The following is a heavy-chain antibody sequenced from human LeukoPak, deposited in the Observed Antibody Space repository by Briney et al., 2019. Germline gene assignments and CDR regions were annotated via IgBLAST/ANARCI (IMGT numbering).Heavy chain of an antibody. CDR1: GYTFTSYG. J-gene: IGHJ4*02. V-gene: IGHV1-18*01. CDR3: AREWTYRIAARPSXEFDY. Sequence: ASVKVSCKASGYTFTSYGISWVRQAPGQGLEWMGWISAYNGNTNYAQKLQGRVTMTTDTSTSTAYMELRSLRSDATAVYYCAREWTYRIAARPSXEFDYWGQGTLVTVSS. D-gene: IGHD6-6*01. CDR2: ISAYNGNT.